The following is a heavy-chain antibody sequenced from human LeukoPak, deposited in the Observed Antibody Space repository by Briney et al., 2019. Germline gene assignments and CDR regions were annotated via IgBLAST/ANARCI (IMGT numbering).Heavy chain of an antibody. CDR1: GYTFTGYY. D-gene: IGHD2-2*01. V-gene: IGHV1-2*02. CDR3: ARPVRDCSSTSCYLRFDY. Sequence: ASVKVSCKASGYTFTGYYMHWVRQAPGQGLEGMGWINPNSGGTNYAQKFQGRVTMTRDTSISTAYMELSRLRSDDTAVYYCARPVRDCSSTSCYLRFDYWGQGTLVTVSS. J-gene: IGHJ4*02. CDR2: INPNSGGT.